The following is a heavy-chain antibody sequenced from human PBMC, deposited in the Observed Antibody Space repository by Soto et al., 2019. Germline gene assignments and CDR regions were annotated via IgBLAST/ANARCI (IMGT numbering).Heavy chain of an antibody. V-gene: IGHV4-31*03. D-gene: IGHD3-9*01. CDR1: GGSISSGGYY. J-gene: IGHJ6*02. Sequence: SETLSLTCTVSGGSISSGGYYWSWIRQHPGKGLEWIGYIYYSGSTYYNPSLKSRVTISVDTSKNQFSLKLSSVTAADTAVYYCARDRTNYDILTSPKLVTYYYGMDGCGQGTTVTVSS. CDR3: ARDRTNYDILTSPKLVTYYYGMDG. CDR2: IYYSGST.